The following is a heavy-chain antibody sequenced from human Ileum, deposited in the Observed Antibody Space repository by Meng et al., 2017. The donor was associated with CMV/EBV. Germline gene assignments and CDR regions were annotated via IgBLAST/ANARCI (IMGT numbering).Heavy chain of an antibody. Sequence: SGGSICRANWCPWVRQTPGKGLEWIGEVYRGGNAMYNPSLQSRLTISVDDSTNQVSLRLRSVTAADTAMYYCTTGSAYSPPGQFHQWGQGTLVTVSS. CDR3: TTGSAYSPPGQFHQ. D-gene: IGHD3-22*01. CDR1: GGSICRANW. V-gene: IGHV4-4*02. CDR2: VYRGGNA. J-gene: IGHJ4*02.